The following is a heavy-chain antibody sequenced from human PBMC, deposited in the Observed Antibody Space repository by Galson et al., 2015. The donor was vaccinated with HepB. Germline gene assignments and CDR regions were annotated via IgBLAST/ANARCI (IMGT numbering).Heavy chain of an antibody. CDR2: IQPGDSDT. Sequence: QSGAEVKKPGESLKISCKGSGYRFTSYWIAWVRQMPGKGLEWMGIIQPGDSDTRYSPSFQGQVTISADKSTSTAYLQWSSLKASDTAMYYCARQLTVAGTGGGMWYGMDVWGQGTTVTVSS. J-gene: IGHJ6*02. V-gene: IGHV5-51*01. CDR1: GYRFTSYW. D-gene: IGHD6-19*01. CDR3: ARQLTVAGTGGGMWYGMDV.